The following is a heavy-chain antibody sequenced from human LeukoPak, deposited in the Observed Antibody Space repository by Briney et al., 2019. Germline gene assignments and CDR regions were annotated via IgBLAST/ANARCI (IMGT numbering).Heavy chain of an antibody. Sequence: GASLKISCKGSGYSFTSYWIGWVRQMPGKGLEWMGIIYPGDSDTRYSPSFQGQVTISADKSISTAYLQWSSLKASDTAMYYCARRGEITSYYYYGMDVWGQGTTVTVSS. CDR1: GYSFTSYW. J-gene: IGHJ6*02. CDR3: ARRGEITSYYYYGMDV. CDR2: IYPGDSDT. V-gene: IGHV5-51*01. D-gene: IGHD3-10*01.